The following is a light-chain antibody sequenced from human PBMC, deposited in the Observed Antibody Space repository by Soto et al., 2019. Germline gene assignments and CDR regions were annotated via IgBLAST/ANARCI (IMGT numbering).Light chain of an antibody. Sequence: EIVLTQSPGTLSFSPGERATLSCRASQSVSRGFLAWYQQKPGQAPRLLIYGASSRATGIPDRFSGSGSGTDFPLTISRLEPEDFAVYYCQQYGDSPATFGQGTTVEIK. CDR2: GAS. CDR3: QQYGDSPAT. CDR1: QSVSRGF. V-gene: IGKV3-20*01. J-gene: IGKJ1*01.